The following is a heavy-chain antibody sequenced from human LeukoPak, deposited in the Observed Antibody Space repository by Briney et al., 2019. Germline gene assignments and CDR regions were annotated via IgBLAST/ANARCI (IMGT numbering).Heavy chain of an antibody. CDR3: ARDGVGTAFDL. J-gene: IGHJ3*01. CDR2: VSYDGSGE. V-gene: IGHV3-30*01. D-gene: IGHD1-26*01. Sequence: GGSLRLSCAASGFIFRSYPMHWVRQALGKGLEWVAVVSYDGSGENYADSVNGRFTISRDNSKNTLYLQMNSLRAEDTAVFYCARDGVGTAFDLWGQGTMVTVSS. CDR1: GFIFRSYP.